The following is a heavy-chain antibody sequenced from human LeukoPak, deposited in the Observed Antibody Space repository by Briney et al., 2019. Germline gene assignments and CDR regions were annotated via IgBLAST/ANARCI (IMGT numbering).Heavy chain of an antibody. CDR2: INHSGST. V-gene: IGHV4-34*01. Sequence: SETLSLTCAVYGRSFSGYYWSWIRQPPGKGLEWIGEINHSGSTNYNPSLKSRVTISVDTSKNQFSLKLSSVTAADTAVYYCARKVRYLDVWGQGTTVTVSS. D-gene: IGHD1-14*01. CDR1: GRSFSGYY. CDR3: ARKVRYLDV. J-gene: IGHJ6*02.